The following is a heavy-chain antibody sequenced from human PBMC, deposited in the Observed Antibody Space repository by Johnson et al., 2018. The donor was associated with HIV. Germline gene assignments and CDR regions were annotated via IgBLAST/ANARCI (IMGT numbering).Heavy chain of an antibody. Sequence: MQLVESGGGLIQPGGSLRLSCAASGFTVSSNYMSWVRQAPGKGLEWVSVIYSGGSTYYADSVKGRFTISRDNSRDTLSLQMNSLRVEDTALYYCARARLLWFRELWPHDAFDIWGQGTKVTVSS. V-gene: IGHV3-66*03. J-gene: IGHJ3*02. CDR3: ARARLLWFRELWPHDAFDI. D-gene: IGHD3-10*01. CDR2: IYSGGST. CDR1: GFTVSSNY.